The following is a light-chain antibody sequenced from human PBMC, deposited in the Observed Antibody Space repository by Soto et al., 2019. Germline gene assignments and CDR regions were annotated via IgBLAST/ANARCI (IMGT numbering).Light chain of an antibody. CDR3: SSFTSSRTDV. J-gene: IGLJ1*01. CDR1: SSDVGGYNA. V-gene: IGLV2-14*01. Sequence: QSALTQPASVSGSPGQSITIPCTGTSSDVGGYNAVSWYQQHPDRAPKLMIFEVSNRPSGVSDRFSGSKSGNTASLTISGLQAEDEGDYYCSSFTSSRTDVFGTWTKLTVL. CDR2: EVS.